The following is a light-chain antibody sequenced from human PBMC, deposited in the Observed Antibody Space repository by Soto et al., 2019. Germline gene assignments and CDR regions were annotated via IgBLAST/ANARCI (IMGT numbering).Light chain of an antibody. Sequence: EILMTQSPGTLSVSPGERVTLSCRASRTVSNRLAWYQQKPGQAPRLLIYDASTRATGIPARFSGSGSGTDFTLTISRLEPEDFAVYYCQQYGSSGTFGQGTKVDIK. CDR3: QQYGSSGT. J-gene: IGKJ1*01. V-gene: IGKV3-20*01. CDR2: DAS. CDR1: RTVSNR.